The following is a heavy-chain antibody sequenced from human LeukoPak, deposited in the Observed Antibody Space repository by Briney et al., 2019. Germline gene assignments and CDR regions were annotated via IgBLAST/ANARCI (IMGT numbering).Heavy chain of an antibody. CDR1: GFTFDDYA. CDR2: ISWNSGSI. Sequence: SGGSLRLSCAASGFTFDDYAMHWVRQAPGKGLEWVSGISWNSGSIGYADSVKGRLTISRDNAKNSLYLQMNSLRAEDTALYYCAKGNYYDSSGPFDYWGQGTLVTVSS. CDR3: AKGNYYDSSGPFDY. D-gene: IGHD3-22*01. J-gene: IGHJ4*02. V-gene: IGHV3-9*01.